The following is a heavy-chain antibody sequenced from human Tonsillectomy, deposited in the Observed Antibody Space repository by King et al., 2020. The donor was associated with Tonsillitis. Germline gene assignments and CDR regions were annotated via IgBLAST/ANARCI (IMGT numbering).Heavy chain of an antibody. Sequence: VQLQQWGAGLLKPSETLSLTCAVYGGSFSGYYWSWIRQPPGQGLEWIGEINHSGSTNYNPSLKSRVTISVDTSKNQFSLTLSSVTAADTAVYYCARGSVPSNYGSSWHNWFDPWGQGTLVIVSS. CDR3: ARGSVPSNYGSSWHNWFDP. V-gene: IGHV4-34*01. J-gene: IGHJ5*02. CDR2: INHSGST. CDR1: GGSFSGYY. D-gene: IGHD6-13*01.